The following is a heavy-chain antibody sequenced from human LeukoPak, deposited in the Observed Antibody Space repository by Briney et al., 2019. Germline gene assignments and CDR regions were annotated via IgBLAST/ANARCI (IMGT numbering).Heavy chain of an antibody. Sequence: PGGSLRLSCAASGFTFSDYYMSWIRQAPGKGLEWVSYISSSGSTIYYADSVKGRFTISRDNAKNSLYLQMESLRAEDTAVYYCARKLSTAVAGYNWIDPWGQGTLVTVSS. V-gene: IGHV3-11*04. D-gene: IGHD6-13*01. CDR3: ARKLSTAVAGYNWIDP. CDR1: GFTFSDYY. J-gene: IGHJ5*02. CDR2: ISSSGSTI.